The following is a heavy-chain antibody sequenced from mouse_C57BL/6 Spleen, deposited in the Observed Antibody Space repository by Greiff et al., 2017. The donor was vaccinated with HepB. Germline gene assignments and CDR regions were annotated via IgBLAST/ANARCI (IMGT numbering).Heavy chain of an antibody. CDR1: GYTFTSYT. CDR3: ERTLYYDYDRASD. D-gene: IGHD2-4*01. Sequence: VQLQQSGAELARPGASVKMSCKASGYTFTSYTMHWVKQRPGQGLEWIGYINPSSGYTKYNQKFKDKATLTADKSSSTAYMQLSSLTSEDSAVYYCERTLYYDYDRASDWGQGTLVTVSA. CDR2: INPSSGYT. V-gene: IGHV1-4*01. J-gene: IGHJ3*01.